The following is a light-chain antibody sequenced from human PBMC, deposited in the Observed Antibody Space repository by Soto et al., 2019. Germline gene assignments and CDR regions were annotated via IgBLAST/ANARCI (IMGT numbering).Light chain of an antibody. J-gene: IGKJ1*01. V-gene: IGKV3-15*01. CDR1: QSVGGN. Sequence: EIVMTQSPATLSVSPGERATLSCRASQSVGGNLAWYQQKPGQAPRLLIYGASTRATGIPARFSGSGSGTEFTLTISSLQSEDFAVYYCQQYNNWPPLTFGQGTKVEIK. CDR2: GAS. CDR3: QQYNNWPPLT.